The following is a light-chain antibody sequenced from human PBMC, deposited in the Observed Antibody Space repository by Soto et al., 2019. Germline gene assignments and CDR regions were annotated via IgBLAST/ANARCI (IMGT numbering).Light chain of an antibody. J-gene: IGKJ1*01. CDR2: KAS. V-gene: IGKV1-5*03. Sequence: QAPPTLSDSVGDRVTITCRASQSIDSWLAWHQQKPGKAPKLLISKASSLESGVPSRFSGSGSGTEFTLTISSLQPDDFATYYCQQYNSYRAFGQGTEVDIK. CDR3: QQYNSYRA. CDR1: QSIDSW.